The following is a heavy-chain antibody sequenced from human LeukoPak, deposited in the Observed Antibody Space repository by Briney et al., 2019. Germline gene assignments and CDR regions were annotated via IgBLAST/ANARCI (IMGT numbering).Heavy chain of an antibody. D-gene: IGHD3-3*01. CDR1: GGSISSYY. Sequence: PSETLSLTCTVSGGSISSYYWSWIRQPPGKGLEWIGYIYYSGSTNYNPSLKSRVTMSVDASKNQFSLTLNSVTTADTAVYYCARRGRAVLRFLEWYYMDVWGKGTTVTVSS. CDR2: IYYSGST. J-gene: IGHJ6*03. V-gene: IGHV4-59*12. CDR3: ARRGRAVLRFLEWYYMDV.